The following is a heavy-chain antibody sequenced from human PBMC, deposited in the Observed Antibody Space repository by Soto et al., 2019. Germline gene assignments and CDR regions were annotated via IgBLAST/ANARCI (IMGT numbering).Heavy chain of an antibody. V-gene: IGHV3-33*01. J-gene: IGHJ4*02. D-gene: IGHD2-8*02. CDR3: TGEVASGY. CDR1: GFTFSSYG. Sequence: QVQLVESGGGVVQPGRSLRLSCAASGFTFSSYGMHWVRQAPGKGLEWVAVIWYDGGTKYYADSVKGRFTISRDNSRNTLFLEMNSLRGDDMAVYYCTGEVASGYWGQGTLVTVSS. CDR2: IWYDGGTK.